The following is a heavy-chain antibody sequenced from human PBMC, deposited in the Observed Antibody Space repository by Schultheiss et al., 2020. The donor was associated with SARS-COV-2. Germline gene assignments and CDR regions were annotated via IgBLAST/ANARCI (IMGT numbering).Heavy chain of an antibody. CDR3: ARTVTTYYYYYYYMDV. CDR1: GYSISSGYY. Sequence: SETLSLTCGVSGYSISSGYYWSWIRQPPGKGLEWIGSIYYSGSTYYNPSLKSRVTISVDTSKNQFSLKLSSVTAADTAVYYCARTVTTYYYYYYYMDVWGKGTTVTVSS. CDR2: IYYSGST. V-gene: IGHV4-38-2*01. J-gene: IGHJ6*03. D-gene: IGHD4-11*01.